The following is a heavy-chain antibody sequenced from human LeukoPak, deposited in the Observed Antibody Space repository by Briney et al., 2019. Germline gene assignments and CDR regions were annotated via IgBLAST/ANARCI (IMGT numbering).Heavy chain of an antibody. V-gene: IGHV3-9*01. CDR3: AKGYYGGHDY. CDR2: ISWNSGSI. CDR1: GFTFDDYA. J-gene: IGHJ4*02. Sequence: PGRSLRLSCAASGFTFDDYAMHWVRQAPGKGLEWVSGISWNSGSIGYADSVKGRFTIPRDNAKNSLYLQMNSLRAEDTALYYCAKGYYGGHDYWGQGTLVTVSS. D-gene: IGHD3-3*01.